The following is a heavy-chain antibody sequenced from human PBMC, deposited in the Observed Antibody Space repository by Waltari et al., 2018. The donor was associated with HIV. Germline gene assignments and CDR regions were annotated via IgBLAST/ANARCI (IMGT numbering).Heavy chain of an antibody. CDR1: ASSISSHYY. Sequence: QVQLQESGPRLVKASETLSLTCPVSASSISSHYYSGWIRPPPGKGLQWIGSIYRTGTTYYNPALKSRVTISADLSKNQFSLKLTSVSAADTAVYYCARDQDYYDSSGYTCYAFDIWGQGTSVTVSS. J-gene: IGHJ3*02. D-gene: IGHD3-22*01. V-gene: IGHV4-38-2*02. CDR2: IYRTGTT. CDR3: ARDQDYYDSSGYTCYAFDI.